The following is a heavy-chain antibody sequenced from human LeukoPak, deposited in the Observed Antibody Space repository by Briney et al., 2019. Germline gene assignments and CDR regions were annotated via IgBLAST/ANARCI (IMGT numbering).Heavy chain of an antibody. V-gene: IGHV4-39*02. CDR3: ARDQRGYSYGYWFDP. D-gene: IGHD5-18*01. J-gene: IGHJ5*02. CDR2: IYYSGST. CDR1: GGSISSSSYY. Sequence: SETLSLTCTVSGGSISSSSYYWGWIRQPPVKGLEWIGSIYYSGSTYYNPSLKSRVTISVDTSKNQFSLKLSSVTAADTAVYYCARDQRGYSYGYWFDPWGQGTLVTVSS.